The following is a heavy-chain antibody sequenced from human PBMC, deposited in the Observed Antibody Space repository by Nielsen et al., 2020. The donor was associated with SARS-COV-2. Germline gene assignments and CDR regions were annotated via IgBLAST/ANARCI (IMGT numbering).Heavy chain of an antibody. CDR3: AKDGVVRGDALDL. D-gene: IGHD3-10*01. V-gene: IGHV3-23*01. Sequence: GGSLRLSCAASGFTLNIYAMAWVRRAPGRGLQWVTGVSASGGSTYYTDSVKGRFSISRDNSKNTLFLQMHSLRVEDTALYYCAKDGVVRGDALDLWGQGTMVTVSS. CDR2: VSASGGST. J-gene: IGHJ3*01. CDR1: GFTLNIYA.